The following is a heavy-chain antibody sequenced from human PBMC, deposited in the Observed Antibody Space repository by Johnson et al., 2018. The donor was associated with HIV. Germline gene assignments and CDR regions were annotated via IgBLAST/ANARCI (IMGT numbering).Heavy chain of an antibody. CDR2: ISWNSGSI. J-gene: IGHJ3*02. CDR1: GFTFDDYA. Sequence: EVQLVESGGGLVQPGRSLRLSCAASGFTFDDYAMHWVRQAPGKGLEWVSGISWNSGSIGYADSVKGRFTISRDNAKNSLYLQMNSLRAEDTALYYCAKDVSRTTVVTFDAFDIWGQGTMVTVSS. V-gene: IGHV3-9*01. D-gene: IGHD4-23*01. CDR3: AKDVSRTTVVTFDAFDI.